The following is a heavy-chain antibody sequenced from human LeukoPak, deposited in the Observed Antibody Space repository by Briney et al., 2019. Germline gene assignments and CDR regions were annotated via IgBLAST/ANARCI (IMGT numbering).Heavy chain of an antibody. J-gene: IGHJ6*02. CDR2: INPNSGGT. V-gene: IGHV1-2*02. CDR3: ARLYSSGWPLECMDV. CDR1: GYTFTGYY. D-gene: IGHD6-19*01. Sequence: ASVKVSCKASGYTFTGYYMHWVRQAPGQGLEWMGWINPNSGGTNYAQKLQGRVTMTRDTSISTAYMELSRLRSDDTAVYYCARLYSSGWPLECMDVWGQGTTVTVSS.